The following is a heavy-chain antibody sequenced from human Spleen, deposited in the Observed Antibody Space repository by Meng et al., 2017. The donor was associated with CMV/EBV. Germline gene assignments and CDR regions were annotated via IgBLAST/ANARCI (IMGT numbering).Heavy chain of an antibody. CDR3: TRDMWSSSISYFYGMDV. Sequence: SLKISCTASGFTFDDYAMHWVRLAPGKGLEWVSTITWNGQSTGYADSVKGRFTISRDNAKNSLYLRMNSLRGEDTALYYCTRDMWSSSISYFYGMDVWGQGTTVTVSS. CDR1: GFTFDDYA. V-gene: IGHV3-9*01. CDR2: ITWNGQST. J-gene: IGHJ6*02. D-gene: IGHD6-13*01.